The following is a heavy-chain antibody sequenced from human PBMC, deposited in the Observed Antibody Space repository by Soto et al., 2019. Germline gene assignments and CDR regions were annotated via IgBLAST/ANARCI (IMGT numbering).Heavy chain of an antibody. J-gene: IGHJ6*03. V-gene: IGHV3-53*04. CDR3: ARVSCSGGSCYTYYYYMDV. D-gene: IGHD2-15*01. CDR2: IYSGGST. Sequence: GGSLRLSCAASGFTVSSNYMSWVRQAPGKGLEWVSVIYSGGSTYYADSVKGRFTISRHNSKNTLYLQMNSLRAEDTAVYYCARVSCSGGSCYTYYYYMDVWGKGTTVTVSS. CDR1: GFTVSSNY.